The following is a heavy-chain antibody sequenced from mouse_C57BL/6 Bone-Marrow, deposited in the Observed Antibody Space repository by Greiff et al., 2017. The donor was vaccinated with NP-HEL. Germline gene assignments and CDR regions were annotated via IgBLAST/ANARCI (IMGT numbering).Heavy chain of an antibody. D-gene: IGHD2-5*01. Sequence: QVQLQQSGPELVKPGASVKISCKASGYAFSSSWMNWVKQRPGKGLEWIGRIYPGDGDTNYNGKFKGKATLTADKSSSTAYMQLSSQTCDDSAVYFCARDPYYSNYGGGGYWGRGTTLTVSS. CDR1: GYAFSSSW. CDR3: ARDPYYSNYGGGGY. V-gene: IGHV1-82*01. CDR2: IYPGDGDT. J-gene: IGHJ2*01.